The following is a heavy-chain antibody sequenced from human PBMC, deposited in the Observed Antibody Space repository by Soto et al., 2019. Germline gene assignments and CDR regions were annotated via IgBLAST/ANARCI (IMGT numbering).Heavy chain of an antibody. CDR1: GFSFKDYY. CDR2: ITSSGGNA. V-gene: IGHV3-11*01. J-gene: IGHJ5*02. D-gene: IGHD3-16*01. CDR3: ARDPYTNYVNYFEL. Sequence: AGVSLRLSCAASGFSFKDYYMTWMRQAPEKGLEWISTITSSGGNAYYAASVKGRVTISRDNAHNSLYLQMSGLRAEDTALYYCARDPYTNYVNYFELWGQGTLVIVSS.